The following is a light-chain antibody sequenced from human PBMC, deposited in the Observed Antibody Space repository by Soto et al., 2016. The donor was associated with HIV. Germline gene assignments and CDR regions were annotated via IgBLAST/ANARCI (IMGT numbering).Light chain of an antibody. J-gene: IGKJ5*01. CDR3: QQSYSIPLT. V-gene: IGKV1-39*01. CDR1: QMINSY. CDR2: AAS. Sequence: DIQMTQSPSSLSASVGDTVTITCRASQMINSYLNWYQQKPGKAPRLLISAASSLQVGVPSRFSGSRSRTDFSLTISSLQPEDFATYYCQQSYSIPLTFGQGTRLEIK.